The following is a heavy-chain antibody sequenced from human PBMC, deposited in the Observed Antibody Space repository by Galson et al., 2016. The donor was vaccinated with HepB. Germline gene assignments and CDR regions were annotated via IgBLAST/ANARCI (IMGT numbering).Heavy chain of an antibody. Sequence: TLSLTCTVSGASVSSAGHYWHWIRQRPGKGLEWIGYIYYVGSPYYSPSLKSRISMSLDMSKNQFSLSLRSVTAADTALYYCARVAGYTFGLGFFANWGQGTLVTVSS. CDR2: IYYVGSP. CDR1: GASVSSAGHY. J-gene: IGHJ4*02. CDR3: ARVAGYTFGLGFFAN. D-gene: IGHD5-24*01. V-gene: IGHV4-31*03.